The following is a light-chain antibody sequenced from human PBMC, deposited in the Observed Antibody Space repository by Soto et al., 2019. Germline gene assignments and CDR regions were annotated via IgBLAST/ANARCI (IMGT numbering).Light chain of an antibody. Sequence: QSVLPQPPSASGTPGQRVTISCSGSSSNIGSNYVYWYQQLPGTAPKLLIYSNNQRPSGVPDRFSGSKSGTSASLAISGLRSEDEADYYCAAWDDSLSGEVFGTGTKVTVL. CDR3: AAWDDSLSGEV. CDR1: SSNIGSNY. J-gene: IGLJ1*01. CDR2: SNN. V-gene: IGLV1-47*02.